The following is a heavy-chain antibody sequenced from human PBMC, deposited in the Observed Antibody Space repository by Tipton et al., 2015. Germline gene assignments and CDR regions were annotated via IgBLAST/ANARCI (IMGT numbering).Heavy chain of an antibody. D-gene: IGHD4-17*01. CDR3: ARGTYGGYIQSH. J-gene: IGHJ4*02. Sequence: TLSLTCTVSGGSISSSSYSWGWIRQPPGKGLELIGSIYYSGSTYYNPSLKSRVTISVDTSKNQFSLNLTSVTAADTAFYYCARGTYGGYIQSHWGQGTPVTVSS. CDR2: IYYSGST. CDR1: GGSISSSSYS. V-gene: IGHV4-39*07.